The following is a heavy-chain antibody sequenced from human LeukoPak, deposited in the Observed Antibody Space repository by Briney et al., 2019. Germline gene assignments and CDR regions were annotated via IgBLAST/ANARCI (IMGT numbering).Heavy chain of an antibody. J-gene: IGHJ4*02. CDR3: ARDSGPRRGYSYGYEGY. CDR2: IIPILGIA. CDR1: GGTFSSYA. D-gene: IGHD5-18*01. V-gene: IGHV1-69*04. Sequence: ASVKVSCKASGGTFSSYAISWVRQAPGQGLEWMGRIIPILGIANYAQKFQGRVTITADKSTNTAYMELSSLRSEDTAVYYCARDSGPRRGYSYGYEGYWGQGTLVTVSS.